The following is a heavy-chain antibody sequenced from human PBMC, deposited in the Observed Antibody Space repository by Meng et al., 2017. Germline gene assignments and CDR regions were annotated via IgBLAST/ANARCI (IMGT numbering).Heavy chain of an antibody. CDR3: ARRYYYDSSGYYFYVFGY. CDR1: GYTFTSYA. J-gene: IGHJ4*02. CDR2: INTNTGNP. D-gene: IGHD3-22*01. Sequence: QGQVGELGVWLKEPGAPGKVSFKASGYTFTSYAMNWVRQAPGQGLEWMGWINTNTGNPTYAQGFTGRFVFSLDTSVSTAYLQISSLKAEDTAVYYCARRYYYDSSGYYFYVFGYWGQGTLVTVSS. V-gene: IGHV7-4-1*02.